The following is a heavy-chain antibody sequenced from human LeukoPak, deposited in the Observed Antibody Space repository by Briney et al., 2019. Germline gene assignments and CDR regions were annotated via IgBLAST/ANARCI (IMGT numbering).Heavy chain of an antibody. Sequence: GASVKVSCKASGYTFISYGISWVRQAPAQGLEWMGWISSHNGYTKYAQKFQGRVTMTTDTSMSTAYMELGSLRSDDTAVYYCARRRAVAGVNWFDPWGQGTLVTVSS. CDR2: ISSHNGYT. J-gene: IGHJ5*02. CDR1: GYTFISYG. V-gene: IGHV1-18*01. D-gene: IGHD6-19*01. CDR3: ARRRAVAGVNWFDP.